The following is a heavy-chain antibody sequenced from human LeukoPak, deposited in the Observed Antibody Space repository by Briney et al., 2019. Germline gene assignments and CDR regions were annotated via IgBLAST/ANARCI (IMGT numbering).Heavy chain of an antibody. CDR2: ISGSGGST. CDR3: AKLGGWYYFDY. J-gene: IGHJ4*02. CDR1: GFTFSSYA. V-gene: IGHV3-23*01. Sequence: GGSLRLSCAASGFTFSSYAMSWVRQAPGKGLEWVSAISGSGGSTYYADSVKGRFTISRDNSKYTMYLQMNSLRAEDTAVYYCAKLGGWYYFDYWGQGTLVTVSS. D-gene: IGHD6-19*01.